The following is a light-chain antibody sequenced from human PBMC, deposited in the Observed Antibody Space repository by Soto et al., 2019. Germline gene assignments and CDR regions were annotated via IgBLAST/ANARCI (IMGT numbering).Light chain of an antibody. CDR3: QQYNNWPPIT. V-gene: IGKV3-15*01. Sequence: IMMTQSPATLSVSPGDTATLSCRASQSVRNNLAWYQQKPGQAPRLLIYYASTRATDIPARFSGSGSGTESTLTISSLQSEDFGLYYCQQYNNWPPITFVQGTRLEIK. CDR2: YAS. CDR1: QSVRNN. J-gene: IGKJ5*01.